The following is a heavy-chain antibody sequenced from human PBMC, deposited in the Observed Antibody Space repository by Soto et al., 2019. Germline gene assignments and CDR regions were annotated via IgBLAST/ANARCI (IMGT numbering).Heavy chain of an antibody. J-gene: IGHJ3*02. Sequence: QVQLVESGGGVVQPGRSLRLSCAASGFTFSSYGMHWVRQAPGKGLEWVAVIWYDGSNKYYADSVKGRFTISRDNSKNTLNLQMSSRRAEDTAVYYCARDDGSYGSGSHYAFDIWGQGTMVTVSS. CDR2: IWYDGSNK. V-gene: IGHV3-33*01. CDR3: ARDDGSYGSGSHYAFDI. CDR1: GFTFSSYG. D-gene: IGHD3-10*01.